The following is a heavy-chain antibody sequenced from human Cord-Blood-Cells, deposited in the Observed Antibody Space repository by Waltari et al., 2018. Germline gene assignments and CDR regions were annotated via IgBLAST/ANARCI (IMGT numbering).Heavy chain of an antibody. J-gene: IGHJ5*02. CDR3: ASSRVEYSSSSGWFDP. V-gene: IGHV4-59*11. CDR1: GGSLSSHY. D-gene: IGHD6-6*01. Sequence: QVQLQESGPGLVTPSETLSLTCPVSGGSLSSHYWRWIRHPPGKGLEWIGYIYYSGSTNYNPSLKSRVTISVDTSKNQFSLKLSSVTAADTAVYYCASSRVEYSSSSGWFDPWGQGTLVTVSS. CDR2: IYYSGST.